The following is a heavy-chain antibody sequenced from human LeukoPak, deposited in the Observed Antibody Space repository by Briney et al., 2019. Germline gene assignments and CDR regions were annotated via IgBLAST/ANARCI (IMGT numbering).Heavy chain of an antibody. J-gene: IGHJ6*03. Sequence: GASVKVSCKASGGTFSSYAISLVRQAPGQGLEWMGGIIPIFGTANYAQKFQGRVTNTADESTSTAYMELSSLRSEDTAVYYCARDGRTTVSPRGYYYYYYYMDVWGKGTTVTVSS. CDR1: GGTFSSYA. D-gene: IGHD4-11*01. CDR2: IIPIFGTA. V-gene: IGHV1-69*13. CDR3: ARDGRTTVSPRGYYYYYYYMDV.